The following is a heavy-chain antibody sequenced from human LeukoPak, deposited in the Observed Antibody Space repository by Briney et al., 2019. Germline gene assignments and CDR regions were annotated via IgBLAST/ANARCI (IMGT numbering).Heavy chain of an antibody. V-gene: IGHV1-69*06. CDR2: IIPIFGTA. CDR1: GGTFSSYA. D-gene: IGHD2-15*01. CDR3: ARERKCSGGSCEDAFDI. Sequence: GASVTVSCKASGGTFSSYAISWVRQAPGQGLEWMGGIIPIFGTANYAQKFQGRVTITADKSTSTAYMELSSLRSEDTAVYYCARERKCSGGSCEDAFDIWGQGTMVTVSS. J-gene: IGHJ3*02.